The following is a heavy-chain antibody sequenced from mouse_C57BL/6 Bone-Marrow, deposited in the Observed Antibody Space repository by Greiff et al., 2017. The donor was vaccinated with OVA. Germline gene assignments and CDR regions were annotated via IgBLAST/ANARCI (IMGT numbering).Heavy chain of an antibody. Sequence: QVQLQQSGAELVRPGASVKLSCKASGYTFTSYGISWVKQRPGQGLEWIGEIYPRSGNTYYNEKFKGKVTLTADKSSSTAYMELRSLTSEDSAVYFCARSAPFYYGNYEDYWGQGTSVTVSS. D-gene: IGHD2-1*01. CDR3: ARSAPFYYGNYEDY. CDR1: GYTFTSYG. CDR2: IYPRSGNT. V-gene: IGHV1-81*01. J-gene: IGHJ4*01.